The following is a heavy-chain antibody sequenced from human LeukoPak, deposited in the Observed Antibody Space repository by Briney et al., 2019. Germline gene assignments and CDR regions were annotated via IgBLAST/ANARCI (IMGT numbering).Heavy chain of an antibody. D-gene: IGHD3-10*01. Sequence: SQTLSLTCAISGDSVSSNSAAWNWIRQSPSRGLEWLGRTYYRSKWYNDYAVSVKSRITINPDTSKNQFSLQLNSVTPEDTAVYYCARDSGSGRQKYYYYMDVWGKGTTVTISS. V-gene: IGHV6-1*01. CDR2: TYYRSKWYN. CDR1: GDSVSSNSAA. CDR3: ARDSGSGRQKYYYYMDV. J-gene: IGHJ6*03.